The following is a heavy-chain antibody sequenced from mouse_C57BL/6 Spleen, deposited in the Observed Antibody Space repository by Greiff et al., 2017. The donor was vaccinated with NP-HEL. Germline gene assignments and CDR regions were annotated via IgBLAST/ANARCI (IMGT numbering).Heavy chain of an antibody. V-gene: IGHV1-69*01. CDR3: ARDGNTIRAFDY. J-gene: IGHJ2*01. CDR2: IAPSASYT. CDR1: GYTFTSYW. D-gene: IGHD3-1*01. Sequence: VQLQQPGAALVMPGASVKLSCKASGYTFTSYWMHWVKQRPGQGLEWIGEIAPSASYTNYNQKFKGKSTLTVDKSSSTAYMQLSSLTSEDAAVYYCARDGNTIRAFDYWGQGTTLTVSS.